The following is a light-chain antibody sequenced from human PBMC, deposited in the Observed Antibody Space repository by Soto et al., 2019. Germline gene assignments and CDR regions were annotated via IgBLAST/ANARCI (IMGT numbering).Light chain of an antibody. CDR3: QQYDRFQYS. Sequence: DIQMTQSPPTLSASVGDTVSITCRASLSISSWLAWYQQKPGKAPKILIYEASNLKSDVPSRFSGSGSGTDFTLTINGLQPDDFATYYCQQYDRFQYSFGPGNRLEIK. V-gene: IGKV1-5*03. CDR2: EAS. CDR1: LSISSW. J-gene: IGKJ2*01.